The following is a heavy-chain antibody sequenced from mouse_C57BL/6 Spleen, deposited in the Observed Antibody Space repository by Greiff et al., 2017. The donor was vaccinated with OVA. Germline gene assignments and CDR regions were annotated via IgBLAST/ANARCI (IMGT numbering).Heavy chain of an antibody. Sequence: QVQLQQSGAELARPGASVKLSCKASGYTFTSYGISWVKQRTGQGLEWIGEIYPRSGNTYYNEKFKGKATLTADKSSSTAYMVLRSLTSEDSAVYYCARDYPPTTVVAPDYWGQGTTLTVSS. V-gene: IGHV1-81*01. CDR1: GYTFTSYG. D-gene: IGHD1-1*01. J-gene: IGHJ2*01. CDR2: IYPRSGNT. CDR3: ARDYPPTTVVAPDY.